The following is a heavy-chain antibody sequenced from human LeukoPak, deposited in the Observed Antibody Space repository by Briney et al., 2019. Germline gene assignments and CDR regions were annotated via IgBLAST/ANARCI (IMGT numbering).Heavy chain of an antibody. CDR3: ASRSGGGHFGY. CDR1: GGSFSGYY. Sequence: SETLSLTCAVYGGSFSGYYWSWIRQPPGKGLEWIGEISHSGSTNYNPSLKSRVTISVDTSKNQFSLKLSSVTAADTAVYYCASRSGGGHFGYWGQGTLVTVSS. D-gene: IGHD2-15*01. CDR2: ISHSGST. J-gene: IGHJ4*02. V-gene: IGHV4-34*01.